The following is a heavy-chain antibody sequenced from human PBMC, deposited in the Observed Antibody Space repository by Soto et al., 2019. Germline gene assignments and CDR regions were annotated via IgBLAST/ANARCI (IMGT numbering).Heavy chain of an antibody. CDR2: MSPNSGDT. CDR1: GYTLTNFD. J-gene: IGHJ4*02. Sequence: GASVKVSCKTSGYTLTNFDVNWVRQAAGQGLEWMGWMSPNSGDTDYAQKFQGRVTMTRDTSITTAYMDLSRLRSDDTAVYYCARGAGSTIFFDYWGQGTLVTVSS. D-gene: IGHD3-3*01. V-gene: IGHV1-8*01. CDR3: ARGAGSTIFFDY.